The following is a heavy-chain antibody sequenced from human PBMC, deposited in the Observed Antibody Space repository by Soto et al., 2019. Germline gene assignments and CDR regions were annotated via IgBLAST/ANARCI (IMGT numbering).Heavy chain of an antibody. Sequence: PSETLSLTCTVSGGSISSYYWSWIRQPPGKELEWIGYIYYSGSTNYNPSLKSRVTISVDTSKNQFSLKLSSVTAADTAVYYCARRSFGSSSSTPYYFDYWGQGTLVTVSS. V-gene: IGHV4-59*08. D-gene: IGHD6-6*01. CDR1: GGSISSYY. J-gene: IGHJ4*02. CDR2: IYYSGST. CDR3: ARRSFGSSSSTPYYFDY.